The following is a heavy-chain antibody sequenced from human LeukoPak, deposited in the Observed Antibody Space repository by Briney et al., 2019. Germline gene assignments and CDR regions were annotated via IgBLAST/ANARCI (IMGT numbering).Heavy chain of an antibody. V-gene: IGHV4-61*02. CDR1: GASISSGSYY. J-gene: IGHJ4*02. CDR3: ARRFGSSSSVDY. CDR2: LYTNGNT. Sequence: SETLSLTCSVSGASISSGSYYYSWIRQSAGKGLEWIGRLYTNGNTNYNPSLRSRITISGDTSKNQFSLQLSSVTAADTAVYYCARRFGSSSSVDYWGQGTLVTVSS. D-gene: IGHD6-6*01.